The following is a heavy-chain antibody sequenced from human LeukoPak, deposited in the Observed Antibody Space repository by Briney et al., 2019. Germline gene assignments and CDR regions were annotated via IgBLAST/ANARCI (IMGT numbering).Heavy chain of an antibody. CDR2: INPSGGST. Sequence: ASVKVSCKASGYTFTSYYMHRVRQAPGQGLEWMGIINPSGGSTSYAQKFQGRVTMTRDTSTSTVYMELSSLRSEDTAVYYCARGISYITMIVVVITGDAFDIWGQGTMVTVSS. D-gene: IGHD3-22*01. J-gene: IGHJ3*02. V-gene: IGHV1-46*01. CDR3: ARGISYITMIVVVITGDAFDI. CDR1: GYTFTSYY.